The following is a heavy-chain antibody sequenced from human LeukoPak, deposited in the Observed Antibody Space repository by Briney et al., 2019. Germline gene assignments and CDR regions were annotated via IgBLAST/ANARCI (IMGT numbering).Heavy chain of an antibody. Sequence: SETLSLTCTVSGGSISSYYWSWIRQSAGKGLEWIGRIYTSGSTNYNPSLKSRVTMSVDTSKNQFSLKLSSVTAADTAVYYCARENYDFWSGYAYYFDYWGQGTLVTVSS. CDR2: IYTSGST. D-gene: IGHD3-3*01. V-gene: IGHV4-4*07. J-gene: IGHJ4*02. CDR3: ARENYDFWSGYAYYFDY. CDR1: GGSISSYY.